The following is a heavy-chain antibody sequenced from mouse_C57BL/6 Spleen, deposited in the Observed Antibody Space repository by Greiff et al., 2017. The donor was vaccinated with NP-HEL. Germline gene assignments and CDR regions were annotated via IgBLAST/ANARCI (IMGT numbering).Heavy chain of an antibody. CDR1: GYTFTSYW. CDR2: IDPSDSET. CDR3: ARSYDYAMDY. Sequence: QVQLQQPGAELVRPGSSVKLSCKASGYTFTSYWMHWVKPRTIKGLEWIGKIDPSDSETTYNQKFKDKATLTVDKSASTAYMQLSSLTSEDSAVYYCARSYDYAMDYWGQGTSVTVSS. V-gene: IGHV1-52*01. J-gene: IGHJ4*01. D-gene: IGHD1-1*01.